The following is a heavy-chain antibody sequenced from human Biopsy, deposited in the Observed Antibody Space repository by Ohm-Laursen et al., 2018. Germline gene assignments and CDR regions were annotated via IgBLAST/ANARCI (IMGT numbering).Heavy chain of an antibody. CDR2: INPSGSTT. CDR1: GYSFTSYY. CDR3: ARNTGWYGDLYYFDY. J-gene: IGHJ4*02. V-gene: IGHV1-46*01. D-gene: IGHD6-19*01. Sequence: SVKVSCKASGYSFTSYYMHWVRQAPGQGLEWMGMINPSGSTTSYPQIFQGRVTMARDTSKSTVYMELSSLRSADTAVYFCARNTGWYGDLYYFDYWGQGTLVTVSS.